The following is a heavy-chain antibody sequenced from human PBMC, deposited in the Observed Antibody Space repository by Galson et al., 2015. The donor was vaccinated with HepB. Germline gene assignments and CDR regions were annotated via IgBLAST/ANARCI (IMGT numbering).Heavy chain of an antibody. J-gene: IGHJ6*02. CDR1: GGTFSSYA. D-gene: IGHD5-12*01. CDR2: IIPIFGIA. V-gene: IGHV1-69*10. CDR3: ARGAYSGYDYYYYYGMDV. Sequence: SVKVSCKASGGTFSSYAISWVRQAPGQGLEWMGGIIPIFGIANYAQKFQGRVTITADKSTSTAYMELSSLRSEDTAVYYCARGAYSGYDYYYYYGMDVWGQGTTVTVSS.